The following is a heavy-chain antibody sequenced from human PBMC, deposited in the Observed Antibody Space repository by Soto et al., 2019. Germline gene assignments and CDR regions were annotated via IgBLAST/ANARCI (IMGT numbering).Heavy chain of an antibody. CDR3: ARDHILENGYCTNGVCYTSYYYGMDV. CDR2: ISYDGSNK. CDR1: GFTFSSYA. Sequence: GGSLRLSCAASGFTFSSYAMHWVRQAPGKGLEWVAVISYDGSNKYYADSVKGRFTISRDNSKNTLYLQMNSLRAEDTAVYYCARDHILENGYCTNGVCYTSYYYGMDVWGQGTTVTVSS. J-gene: IGHJ6*02. D-gene: IGHD2-8*01. V-gene: IGHV3-30-3*01.